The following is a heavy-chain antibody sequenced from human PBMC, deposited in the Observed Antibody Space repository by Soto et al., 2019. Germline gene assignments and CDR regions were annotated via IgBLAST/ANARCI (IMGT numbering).Heavy chain of an antibody. CDR2: ISGSGGST. J-gene: IGHJ6*02. CDR1: GFTFSSYA. CDR3: AKTQRHYDFWSGYAPDYYYYGMDV. D-gene: IGHD3-3*01. V-gene: IGHV3-23*01. Sequence: PGGSLRLSWAASGFTFSSYAMIWVRQAPGKGLEWVSAISGSGGSTYYADSVKGGFTNSRDNSKNTLYLQMNSLRAEDTAVYYCAKTQRHYDFWSGYAPDYYYYGMDVWGQGTTVTVSS.